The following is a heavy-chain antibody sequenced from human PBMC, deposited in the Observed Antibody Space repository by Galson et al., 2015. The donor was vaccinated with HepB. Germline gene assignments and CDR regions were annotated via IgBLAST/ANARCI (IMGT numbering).Heavy chain of an antibody. CDR3: AKGHWRWRTQGVGDY. J-gene: IGHJ4*02. D-gene: IGHD5-24*01. CDR2: ISGSGGST. Sequence: SLRLSCAASGSTFSTYAMDWVRQAPGKGLEWVSSISGSGGSTNYADSVKGRFTISRDNSKNTLYLQMNSLRAEDTAVYYCAKGHWRWRTQGVGDYWGQGTLVTVSS. CDR1: GSTFSTYA. V-gene: IGHV3-23*01.